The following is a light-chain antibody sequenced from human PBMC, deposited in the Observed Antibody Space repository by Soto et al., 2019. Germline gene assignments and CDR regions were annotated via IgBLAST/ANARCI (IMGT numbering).Light chain of an antibody. CDR3: QKYDTVPWA. V-gene: IGKV1-27*01. CDR2: AAS. CDR1: QGIKKY. J-gene: IGKJ1*01. Sequence: DIQMTQSPSSLSASLGDRVTITCRASQGIKKYVAWYQQKPGKVPKLLIYAASSLQSVVPSRFSGSGSGTDFTLTISSLQPEDVATYYCQKYDTVPWAFGQGTKVDIK.